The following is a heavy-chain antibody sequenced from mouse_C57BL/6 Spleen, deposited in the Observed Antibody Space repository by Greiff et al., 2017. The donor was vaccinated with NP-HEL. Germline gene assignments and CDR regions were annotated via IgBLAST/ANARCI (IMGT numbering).Heavy chain of an antibody. CDR1: GYTFTSYW. J-gene: IGHJ4*01. CDR2: IHPNSGST. V-gene: IGHV1-64*01. Sequence: QVQLQQPGAELVKPGASVKLSCKASGYTFTSYWMHWVKQRPGQGLEWIGMIHPNSGSTNYNEKFKSKATLTVDKSSSPAYMQLSILTSEDSAVYYCARWYYGREVDYWGQGTSVTVSS. CDR3: ARWYYGREVDY. D-gene: IGHD1-1*01.